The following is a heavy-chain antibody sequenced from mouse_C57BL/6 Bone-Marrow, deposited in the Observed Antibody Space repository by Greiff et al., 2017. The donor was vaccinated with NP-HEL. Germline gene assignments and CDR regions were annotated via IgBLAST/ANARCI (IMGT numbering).Heavy chain of an antibody. CDR3: AIDGYYAMDY. J-gene: IGHJ4*01. Sequence: EVQLQQSGPELVKPGASVKISCKASGYSFTGYYMNWVKQSPEKSLEWIGYINPNNGGTSYNQKFKGKATLTVNKSSSTAYMELRSLTSEDSAVYYCAIDGYYAMDYWGQGTSVTVSS. V-gene: IGHV1-22*01. CDR1: GYSFTGYY. CDR2: INPNNGGT. D-gene: IGHD2-3*01.